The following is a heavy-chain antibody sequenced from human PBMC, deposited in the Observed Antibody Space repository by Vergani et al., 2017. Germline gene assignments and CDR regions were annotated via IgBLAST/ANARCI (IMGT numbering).Heavy chain of an antibody. V-gene: IGHV3-7*01. CDR2: VNQDGSEK. CDR1: GFISSSYW. D-gene: IGHD4-17*01. J-gene: IGHJ6*02. CDR3: ARDGATMTTVTTSYYYGMDV. Sequence: EGQLVESGGDWVQRGGSLRLSCAASGFISSSYWMSWVRQAPGEGLEWVANVNQDGSEKYYVDSVRGRFTISRDNAKNSIYLQMNSLRAEDTAVYYCARDGATMTTVTTSYYYGMDVWGQGTTVTVSS.